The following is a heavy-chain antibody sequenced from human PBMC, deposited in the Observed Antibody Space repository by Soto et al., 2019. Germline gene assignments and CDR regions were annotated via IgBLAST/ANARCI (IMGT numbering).Heavy chain of an antibody. V-gene: IGHV4-31*01. Sequence: QVQLQESGPGLVMPSQTLSLTCTVSGDSVSSGGYYWNWIRQHPGRGLEWLGCIYDSDTTYYNPSLESLLSISVDASKNQFSLKVTSVTPADTAVYYCARENFGVIIHDAFDLWGQGTMVTVSS. CDR3: ARENFGVIIHDAFDL. J-gene: IGHJ3*01. CDR2: IYDSDTT. D-gene: IGHD2-8*01. CDR1: GDSVSSGGYY.